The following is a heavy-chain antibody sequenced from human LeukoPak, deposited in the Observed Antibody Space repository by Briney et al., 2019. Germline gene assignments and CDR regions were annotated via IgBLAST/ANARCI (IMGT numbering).Heavy chain of an antibody. D-gene: IGHD3-22*01. V-gene: IGHV1-2*02. CDR2: INPNSGGT. CDR3: ARTPPIVVDTNWFDP. J-gene: IGHJ5*02. Sequence: VASVKVSFKASGYTFTGYYMHWVRQAPGQGLEWMGWINPNSGGTNYAQKLQSRVTMTRDTSISTAYMELSRLRSDDTAVYYCARTPPIVVDTNWFDPWGQGTLVTVSS. CDR1: GYTFTGYY.